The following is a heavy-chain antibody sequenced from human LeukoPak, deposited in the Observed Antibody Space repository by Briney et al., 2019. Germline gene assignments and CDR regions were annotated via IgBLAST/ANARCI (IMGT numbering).Heavy chain of an antibody. J-gene: IGHJ4*02. Sequence: GGSLRLSCAASGFTFSSYGMHWVRQAPDKGLEWVAFIRYDGSNKYYADSVNGRFTISRDNSKNTLYLQMNSLRAEDTAVYYCAKGRIRGGRFLEWLPYYFDYWGQGTLVTVSS. D-gene: IGHD3-3*01. CDR1: GFTFSSYG. V-gene: IGHV3-30*02. CDR3: AKGRIRGGRFLEWLPYYFDY. CDR2: IRYDGSNK.